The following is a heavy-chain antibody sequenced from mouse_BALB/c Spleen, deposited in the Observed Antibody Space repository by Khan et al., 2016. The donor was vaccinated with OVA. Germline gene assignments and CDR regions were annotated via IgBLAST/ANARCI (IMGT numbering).Heavy chain of an antibody. J-gene: IGHJ3*01. CDR3: ARGYFGNYEFVY. D-gene: IGHD2-1*01. V-gene: IGHV1S132*01. Sequence: QVQLKQSGAELVKPGASVKLSCKTSGYTFTSYWIQWVKQRPGQGLGWIGQIFPGTSTTYYNENFKGKATLTVDTSSSTAYMQLSSLTSEDSAVYFCARGYFGNYEFVYWGQGTLVTVSP. CDR1: GYTFTSYW. CDR2: IFPGTSTT.